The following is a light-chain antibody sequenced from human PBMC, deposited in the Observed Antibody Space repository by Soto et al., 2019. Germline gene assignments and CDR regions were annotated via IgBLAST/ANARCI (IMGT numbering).Light chain of an antibody. Sequence: QSVLTQPPSLSGTPGQTVTISCFGSRSNIGSSIVHWYQQLPGAAPKHLIYMNKQRPSGIPDRFSGSKSGTSASLVISGRRSEDEADYYCVAWDYNLSARVFGGGTKLTVL. CDR2: MNK. CDR1: RSNIGSSI. V-gene: IGLV1-47*01. CDR3: VAWDYNLSARV. J-gene: IGLJ3*02.